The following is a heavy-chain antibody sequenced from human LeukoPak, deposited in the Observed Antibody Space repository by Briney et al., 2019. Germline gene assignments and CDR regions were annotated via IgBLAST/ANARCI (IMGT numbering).Heavy chain of an antibody. V-gene: IGHV4-39*01. D-gene: IGHD3-22*01. CDR3: ARRGGRYYYDSSGYYNPFDY. J-gene: IGHJ4*02. Sequence: SETLSLACTVSGGSISSSSYYWGWIRQPPGKGLEWIGSIYYSGSTYYNPSLKSRVTISVDTSKNQFSLKLSSVTAADTAVYYCARRGGRYYYDSSGYYNPFDYWGQGTLVTVSS. CDR2: IYYSGST. CDR1: GGSISSSSYY.